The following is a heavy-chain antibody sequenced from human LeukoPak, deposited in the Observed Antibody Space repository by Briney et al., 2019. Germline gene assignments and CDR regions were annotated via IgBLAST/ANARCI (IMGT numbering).Heavy chain of an antibody. V-gene: IGHV4-34*01. J-gene: IGHJ4*02. D-gene: IGHD3-10*01. Sequence: KPSETLSLTCDVYGDSFSGYYWTWIRQPPGKGLEWIGEINHSGSTNYNPPLKSRVSVSVDTSKTQFSLKLRSVTDADTAVCYCASRGRAYGSGSYYSRYYFDYWGQGTLVTVSS. CDR3: ASRGRAYGSGSYYSRYYFDY. CDR2: INHSGST. CDR1: GDSFSGYY.